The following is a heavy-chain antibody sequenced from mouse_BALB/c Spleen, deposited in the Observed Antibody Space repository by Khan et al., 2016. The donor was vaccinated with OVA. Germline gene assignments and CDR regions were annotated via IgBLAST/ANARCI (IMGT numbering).Heavy chain of an antibody. J-gene: IGHJ2*01. CDR2: IDPYDSET. D-gene: IGHD2-3*01. V-gene: IGHV1-52*01. CDR1: GYTFTNYW. CDR3: TSGDGYYAFDD. Sequence: QVQLQQPGAELVRPGASVTLSCKASGYTFTNYWMHWVKQRPEQGLEWIGKIDPYDSETHYNQKFKDKAILTVDRSSNTADIQLSSLTSEDSAVYYCTSGDGYYAFDDWGQGSTLTVSS.